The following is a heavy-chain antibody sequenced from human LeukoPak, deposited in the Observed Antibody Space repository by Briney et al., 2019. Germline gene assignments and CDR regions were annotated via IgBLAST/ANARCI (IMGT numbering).Heavy chain of an antibody. D-gene: IGHD4-23*01. V-gene: IGHV1-69*01. CDR1: GGTFSSYA. CDR3: ARDWGYGGTEPYFDY. J-gene: IGHJ4*02. CDR2: IIPIFGTA. Sequence: SVKVSCKASGGTFSSYAISWVLQAPGQGLEWMGGIIPIFGTANHAQKFQGRVTITADESTSTAYMELSSLRSEDTAVYYCARDWGYGGTEPYFDYWGQGTLVTVSS.